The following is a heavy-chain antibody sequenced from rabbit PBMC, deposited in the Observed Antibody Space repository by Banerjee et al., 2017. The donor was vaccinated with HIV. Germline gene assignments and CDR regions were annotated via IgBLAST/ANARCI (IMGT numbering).Heavy chain of an antibody. Sequence: CKASGFSLSNNYVMCWVRQAPGKGLEWIACINSNTGNTVYASWAKGPFTISKTSSTTVTLQMTSLTAADTATYFCARTSGGSAWDLWGQGTLVTVS. J-gene: IGHJ4*01. CDR1: GFSLSNNYV. V-gene: IGHV1S40*01. D-gene: IGHD6-1*01. CDR3: ARTSGGSAWDL. CDR2: INSNTGNT.